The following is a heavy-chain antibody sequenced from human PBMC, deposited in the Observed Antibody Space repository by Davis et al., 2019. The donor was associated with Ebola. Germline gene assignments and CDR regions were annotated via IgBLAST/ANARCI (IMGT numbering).Heavy chain of an antibody. CDR2: IHHRGNT. CDR1: GGSVSSYRHY. J-gene: IGHJ5*02. V-gene: IGHV4-39*01. Sequence: SETLSLTCSVSGGSVSSYRHYWGWIRQSPARGLEWIGSIHHRGNTFYSPSLKSRVTMSVDTSRDQISLQLTSVTAADTAVYYCARGHTLTAVSNWFDPWGQGTLVTVSS. D-gene: IGHD2-2*01. CDR3: ARGHTLTAVSNWFDP.